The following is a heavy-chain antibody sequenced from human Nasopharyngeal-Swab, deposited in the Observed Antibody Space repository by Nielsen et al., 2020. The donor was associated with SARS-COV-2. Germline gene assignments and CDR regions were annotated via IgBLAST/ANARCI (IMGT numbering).Heavy chain of an antibody. CDR1: GYTLTVLP. D-gene: IGHD3-3*01. Sequence: ASVKVSCKVSGYTLTVLPIHWVRQAPGKGLEWMGTVVPEDGEPIYAQNFQGRVTMTEDTSTCTAYLELSSLRSEDTAVYYCASGGSGVFGVVIYAFDIWGPGTLVTVSS. CDR2: VVPEDGEP. V-gene: IGHV1-24*01. J-gene: IGHJ3*02. CDR3: ASGGSGVFGVVIYAFDI.